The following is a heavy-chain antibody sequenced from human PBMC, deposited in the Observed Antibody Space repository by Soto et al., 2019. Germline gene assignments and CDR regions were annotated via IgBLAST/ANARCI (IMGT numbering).Heavy chain of an antibody. V-gene: IGHV3-21*01. CDR1: GVTFVSYA. Sequence: PVGPLRHSCGAAGVTFVSYAIHCVIKTQKKGLEWVSSISSTSSYTHYSDSVKGRFTISRDNANNSLFLQMNSLRAEDTVTYYCARDFALVGNPWGQGVLVSVS. CDR2: ISSTSSYT. CDR3: ARDFALVGNP. J-gene: IGHJ5*02.